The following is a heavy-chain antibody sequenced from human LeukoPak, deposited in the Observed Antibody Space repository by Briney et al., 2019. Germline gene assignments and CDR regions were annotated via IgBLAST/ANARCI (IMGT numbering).Heavy chain of an antibody. V-gene: IGHV4-39*05. Sequence: PSETPSLTCTVSGGSISSSSYCWGWIRQRPGKGLEWIGSIYYSGSTYYNPSLKSRVTISVDTSKNQFSLKLSSVTAADTAVYYCAMDVLLWFGELLRYFDHWGQGTLVTVSS. CDR1: GGSISSSSYC. J-gene: IGHJ4*02. CDR3: AMDVLLWFGELLRYFDH. D-gene: IGHD3-10*01. CDR2: IYYSGST.